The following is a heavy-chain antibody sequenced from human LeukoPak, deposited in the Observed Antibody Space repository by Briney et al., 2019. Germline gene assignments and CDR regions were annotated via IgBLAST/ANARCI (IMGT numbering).Heavy chain of an antibody. V-gene: IGHV3-23*01. D-gene: IGHD3-3*01. CDR2: ISGSGGST. Sequence: GGSLRLSCAASGFTFSSYAMSWVRQAPGKGLEWVSTISGSGGSTYYADSVKGRFTISRDNSKNTLYLQMNRLRAEDTAVYYCAKGQNILEWLLYNFDYWGQGTLVTVSS. J-gene: IGHJ4*02. CDR1: GFTFSSYA. CDR3: AKGQNILEWLLYNFDY.